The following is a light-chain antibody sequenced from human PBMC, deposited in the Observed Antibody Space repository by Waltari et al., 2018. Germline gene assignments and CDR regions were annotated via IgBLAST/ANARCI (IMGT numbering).Light chain of an antibody. J-gene: IGKJ4*01. CDR2: GAS. CDR3: QQYGSSPPLT. Sequence: EIELTQSPGALFLSPGERATLSCRASQSVSSSYLAWYQQKPGQAPRLLIYGASSRATGIPDRFSGSGSGTDFTLIISRLEPEDFAVYYCQQYGSSPPLTFGGGTKVEIK. CDR1: QSVSSSY. V-gene: IGKV3-20*01.